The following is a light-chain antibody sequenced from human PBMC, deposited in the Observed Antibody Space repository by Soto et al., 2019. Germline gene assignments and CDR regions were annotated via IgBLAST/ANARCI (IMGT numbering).Light chain of an antibody. J-gene: IGLJ2*01. CDR2: DVS. CDR1: SSDVGGYNH. Sequence: QSALTQPASVSGSPGQSLTISCTGTSSDVGGYNHVSWYQKHPGKAPKLMIYDVSDRPSGISNRFSGSKSGNTASLTISGLQAEDEADYYCSSYTSSTTSVLFGGGTKLTVL. V-gene: IGLV2-14*01. CDR3: SSYTSSTTSVL.